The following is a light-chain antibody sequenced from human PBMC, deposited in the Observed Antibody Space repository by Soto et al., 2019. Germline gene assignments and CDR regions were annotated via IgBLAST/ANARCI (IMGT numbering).Light chain of an antibody. Sequence: QSVLTQPPSVSGAPGQSVTISCTGSSSNIGAGFDVHWYQQLPGTAPKFLIYGNHNRPSGVPDRFSGSKSGTSASLVITGLLGEDVGDYYCQSYDSSLFVVFGGGTKVTVL. CDR2: GNH. V-gene: IGLV1-40*01. J-gene: IGLJ2*01. CDR1: SSNIGAGFD. CDR3: QSYDSSLFVV.